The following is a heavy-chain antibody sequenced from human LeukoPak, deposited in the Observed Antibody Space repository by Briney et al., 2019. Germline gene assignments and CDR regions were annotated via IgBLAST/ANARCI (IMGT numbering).Heavy chain of an antibody. CDR2: ISAYNGKT. J-gene: IGHJ4*02. V-gene: IGHV1-18*01. CDR3: ARDLGLPRLNSFDY. CDR1: GYTFTRYG. D-gene: IGHD3/OR15-3a*01. Sequence: GASVKVSCKASGYTFTRYGIRWVRQAPGQGVEWMGWISAYNGKTNYAQTLQGRGTITTDTTTSTVYMELRLLTSDVTAMYYCARDLGLPRLNSFDYWGQGTLVTVSS.